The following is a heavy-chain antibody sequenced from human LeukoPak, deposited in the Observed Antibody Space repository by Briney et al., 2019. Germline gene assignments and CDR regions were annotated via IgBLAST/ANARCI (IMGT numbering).Heavy chain of an antibody. J-gene: IGHJ4*02. Sequence: SETLSLTCTVSDGSMSGYYWSWIRQPPGKGLEWIGYIFSSGATNYNPSLKSRVTISVDTSKNQFSLKWSSVTAADTPVYYCARRAKSGYYFDYWGQGTVVTVSS. D-gene: IGHD5-12*01. CDR2: IFSSGAT. CDR3: ARRAKSGYYFDY. CDR1: DGSMSGYY. V-gene: IGHV4-59*08.